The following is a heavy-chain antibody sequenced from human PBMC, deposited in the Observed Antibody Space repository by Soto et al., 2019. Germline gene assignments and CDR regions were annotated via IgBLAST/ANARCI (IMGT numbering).Heavy chain of an antibody. CDR3: ARLPGYCSGGSCYNISN. J-gene: IGHJ4*02. V-gene: IGHV4-4*02. D-gene: IGHD2-15*01. Sequence: QVQLQESGPGLVKPSGTLSLTCAVSSGSISSSNWWSWVRQPPGTGLEWIGEIYHSGSTNYNPSLKSRVHISVDKSKNQFSLKLSSVTAADTAVYYCARLPGYCSGGSCYNISNWGQGTLVTVSS. CDR1: SGSISSSNW. CDR2: IYHSGST.